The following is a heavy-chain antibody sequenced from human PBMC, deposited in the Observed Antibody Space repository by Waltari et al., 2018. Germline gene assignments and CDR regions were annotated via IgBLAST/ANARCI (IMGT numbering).Heavy chain of an antibody. CDR3: ARASIAAMSNWFDP. V-gene: IGHV4-59*01. CDR1: GGSISSYY. Sequence: QVQLQESGPGLVKPSETLSLTCTVSGGSISSYYWSWIQQPPGKGLEWIGYIYYSGSTNYNPALKSRVTISVDTSKNQFSLKLSSVTAADTAVYYCARASIAAMSNWFDPWGQGTLVTVSS. J-gene: IGHJ5*02. D-gene: IGHD6-25*01. CDR2: IYYSGST.